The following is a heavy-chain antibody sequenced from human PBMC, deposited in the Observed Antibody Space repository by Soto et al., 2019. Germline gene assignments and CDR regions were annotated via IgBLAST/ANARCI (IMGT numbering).Heavy chain of an antibody. CDR3: AGGIAAEIKRFDMDV. D-gene: IGHD6-13*01. V-gene: IGHV1-69*06. Sequence: QVQLVQSGAEVKKPGSSVKVSCKASGCTFSSYAISWVRPAPGQGLEWMGGINPIFGTANYAKKFQGRVTITADKSTSTAYMELSSLRSEDTAVYYCAGGIAAEIKRFDMDVWGQGTTVTVSS. CDR1: GCTFSSYA. CDR2: INPIFGTA. J-gene: IGHJ6*02.